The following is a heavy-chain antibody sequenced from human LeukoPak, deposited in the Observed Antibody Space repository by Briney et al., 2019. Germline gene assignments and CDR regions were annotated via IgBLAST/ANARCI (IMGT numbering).Heavy chain of an antibody. D-gene: IGHD6-13*01. J-gene: IGHJ5*02. CDR3: ARGAGYSSSWYGGGGWFDP. V-gene: IGHV4-34*01. CDR1: GGSFSGYY. CDR2: INHSGST. Sequence: SETLSLTCAVYGGSFSGYYWSWIRQPPGKGLEWIGEINHSGSTNYNPSLKSRVTISVDTSKNQFSLKLSSVTAADTAVYYCARGAGYSSSWYGGGGWFDPWGQGTLVTVSS.